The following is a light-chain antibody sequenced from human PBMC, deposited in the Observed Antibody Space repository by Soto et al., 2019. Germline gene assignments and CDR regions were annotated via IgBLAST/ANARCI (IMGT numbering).Light chain of an antibody. V-gene: IGLV2-8*01. CDR2: EVS. CDR1: SSDVGGYNY. CDR3: SSYAVTNIFV. J-gene: IGLJ1*01. Sequence: QSALTQPPSASGSPGQSVTISCTGTSSDVGGYNYVSWYQQHPGKAPNVIIYEVSKRPSGVPDSFSGSKSGSTASLTVSGLQAEDEADYYCSSYAVTNIFVFGTGTKVTV.